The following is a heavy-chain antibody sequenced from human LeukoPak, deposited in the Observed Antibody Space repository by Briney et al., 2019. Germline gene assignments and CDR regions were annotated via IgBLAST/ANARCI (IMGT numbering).Heavy chain of an antibody. V-gene: IGHV1-8*01. D-gene: IGHD6-6*01. CDR3: ARDGIAARRIDY. J-gene: IGHJ4*02. Sequence: ASVKVSCKASGYTFTSYDINWVRQATGQGLEWMGWMNPNSGNTGYAQKFQGRVTMTRNTSINTAYMELSRLRSDDTAVYYCARDGIAARRIDYWGQGTLVTVSS. CDR2: MNPNSGNT. CDR1: GYTFTSYD.